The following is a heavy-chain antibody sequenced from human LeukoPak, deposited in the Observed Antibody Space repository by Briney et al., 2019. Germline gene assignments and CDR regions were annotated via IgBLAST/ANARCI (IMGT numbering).Heavy chain of an antibody. CDR1: GFTLSSHW. V-gene: IGHV3-7*01. D-gene: IGHD3-10*01. CDR3: ARPIFGAISPGY. Sequence: GGSLRLSCAASGFTLSSHWMTWARQAPGRGLEWVANIKEDGSETFYGDSVKGRFTISRDNAENSLNLQMNNLRPEDTAMYYCARPIFGAISPGYWGQGTLVTVSS. CDR2: IKEDGSET. J-gene: IGHJ4*02.